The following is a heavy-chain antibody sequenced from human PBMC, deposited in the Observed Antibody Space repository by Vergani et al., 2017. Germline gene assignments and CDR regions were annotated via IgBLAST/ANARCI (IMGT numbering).Heavy chain of an antibody. D-gene: IGHD2-8*02. CDR3: ARDRGDWRYSRYFYNYYMDV. CDR1: GFNFRSYH. CDR2: ISSSDSRT. V-gene: IGHV3-23*01. Sequence: EVQLLESGGGLVQPGGSLRLSCAASGFNFRSYHMSWVRQAPGKGLEWVSSISSSDSRTYYADSVRGRVTISRDNSKSTLFLQMNSLRVEDMAVYYCARDRGDWRYSRYFYNYYMDVWGKGTTVTVSS. J-gene: IGHJ6*03.